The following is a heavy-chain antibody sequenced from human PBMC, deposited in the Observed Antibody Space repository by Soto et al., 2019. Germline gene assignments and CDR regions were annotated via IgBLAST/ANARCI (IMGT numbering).Heavy chain of an antibody. D-gene: IGHD1-1*01. J-gene: IGHJ4*01. CDR2: IYWDDSK. CDR3: AHKGTEDWRLDY. V-gene: IGHV2-5*02. CDR1: GFSLSTSGVG. Sequence: QITLKESGPTLVRPTQTLTLTCAFSGFSLSTSGVGVGWIRQPPGQALEWLAVIYWDDSKHYSPSLRSRLTITKDTSKSQVVLTMTNMDPLDTGPYYGAHKGTEDWRLDYWGHGTLVTVSS.